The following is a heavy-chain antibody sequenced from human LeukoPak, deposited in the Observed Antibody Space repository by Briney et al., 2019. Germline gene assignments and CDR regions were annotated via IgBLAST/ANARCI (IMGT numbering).Heavy chain of an antibody. D-gene: IGHD1-26*01. V-gene: IGHV3-33*01. CDR1: GFTFRSHG. CDR3: AGDRATSYFDY. Sequence: QTGGSLRLSCAASGFTFRSHGMRWVRQAPGKGLEWVAFIWYDGSNKYYTDSVKGRFTISRDNSKNTLYLQMNSLRAEDTAVYYCAGDRATSYFDYWGQGALVTISS. CDR2: IWYDGSNK. J-gene: IGHJ4*02.